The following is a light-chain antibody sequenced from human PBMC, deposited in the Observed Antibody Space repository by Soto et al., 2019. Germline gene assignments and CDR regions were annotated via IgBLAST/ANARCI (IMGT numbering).Light chain of an antibody. CDR3: QQYGSSPPYT. J-gene: IGKJ2*01. CDR2: DVS. CDR1: QTVERW. Sequence: DIQMTQSPSTLSASVGDRVTITCRASQTVERWLAWYQQKPGKAPNLVISDVSSLERGVPSRFSGSGSGTEFTLTISRLEPEDFAVYYCQQYGSSPPYTFGQGTKLEIK. V-gene: IGKV1-5*01.